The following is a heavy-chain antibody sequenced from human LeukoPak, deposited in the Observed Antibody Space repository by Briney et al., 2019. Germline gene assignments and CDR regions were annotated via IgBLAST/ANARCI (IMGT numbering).Heavy chain of an antibody. D-gene: IGHD6-19*01. CDR3: AKAGSSGWSSSGGDY. Sequence: GGSLRLSCAASGFTVSSNYMSWVRQAPGKGLEWVSVIYSGGSTYYADSVKGRFTISRDNSKNTLYLQMNSLRAEDTAVYYCAKAGSSGWSSSGGDYWGQGSLVTVSS. J-gene: IGHJ4*02. CDR2: IYSGGST. CDR1: GFTVSSNY. V-gene: IGHV3-53*01.